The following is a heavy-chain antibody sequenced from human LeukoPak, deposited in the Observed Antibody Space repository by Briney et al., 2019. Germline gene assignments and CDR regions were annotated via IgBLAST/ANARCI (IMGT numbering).Heavy chain of an antibody. Sequence: GASVKVSCEASGYIFTSYYMHCVRQAPGQGLEWMGIINPSGGSTSYAQKLQGRVTMTSDMSTSTVYMELSSLRSEDTAVHYCARGQLWLDGFDYWGQGTLITVSS. CDR3: ARGQLWLDGFDY. J-gene: IGHJ4*02. CDR2: INPSGGST. CDR1: GYIFTSYY. D-gene: IGHD5-18*01. V-gene: IGHV1-46*01.